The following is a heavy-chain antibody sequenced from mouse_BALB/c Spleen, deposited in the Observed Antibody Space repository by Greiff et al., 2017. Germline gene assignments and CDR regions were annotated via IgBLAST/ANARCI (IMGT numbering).Heavy chain of an antibody. V-gene: IGHV2-9*02. D-gene: IGHD1-2*01. Sequence: VQLVESGPGLVAPSQSLSITCTVSGFSLTSYGVHWVRQPPGKGLEWLGVIWAGGSTNYNSALMSRLSISKDNSKSQVFLKMNSLQTDDTAMYYCARDYRYAYYAMDYWGQGTSVTVSS. CDR2: IWAGGST. J-gene: IGHJ4*01. CDR1: GFSLTSYG. CDR3: ARDYRYAYYAMDY.